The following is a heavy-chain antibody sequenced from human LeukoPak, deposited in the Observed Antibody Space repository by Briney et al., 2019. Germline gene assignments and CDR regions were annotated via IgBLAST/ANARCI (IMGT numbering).Heavy chain of an antibody. V-gene: IGHV3-23*01. CDR3: AKEVLSDSRFDY. D-gene: IGHD2/OR15-2a*01. CDR2: ISASGGRT. Sequence: GGSLRLSCAASGFTFSSYAMGWVRQAPGKGLEWVSTISASGGRTYYADSLKGRFTISRDNSKNTLHLQMNSLKAEDTAVYYCAKEVLSDSRFDYWGQGTLDTVSS. CDR1: GFTFSSYA. J-gene: IGHJ4*02.